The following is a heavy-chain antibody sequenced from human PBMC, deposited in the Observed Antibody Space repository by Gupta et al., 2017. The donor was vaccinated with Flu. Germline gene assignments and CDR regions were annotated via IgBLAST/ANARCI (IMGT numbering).Heavy chain of an antibody. CDR3: ARDRVGVPPSYYFDY. Sequence: QVQLVQSGAEVKKPGASVKVSCKASGYTFTSYYMHWVRQAPGQGLEWMGIINPSGGSTSYAQKFQGRVTMTRDTSTSTVYMELSSLRSEDTAVYYCARDRVGVPPSYYFDYWGQGTLVTVSS. CDR1: GYTFTSYY. V-gene: IGHV1-46*01. D-gene: IGHD3-10*01. J-gene: IGHJ4*02. CDR2: INPSGGST.